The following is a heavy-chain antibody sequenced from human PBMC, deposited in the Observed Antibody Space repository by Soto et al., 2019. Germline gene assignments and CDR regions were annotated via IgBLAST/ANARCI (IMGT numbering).Heavy chain of an antibody. J-gene: IGHJ5*02. CDR3: ARVVRVTPNWFDP. CDR2: IHHNGIT. D-gene: IGHD2-21*02. CDR1: GGSISSTNW. Sequence: QVQLQESGPGLVKPSGTLSLTCAVSGGSISSTNWWSWVRQTPGKGLEWIGEIHHNGITNYNPSLKSRRTISVDNSKNHFSLRLTSVTAADTAVYYCARVVRVTPNWFDPWGQGTLVTVSS. V-gene: IGHV4-4*02.